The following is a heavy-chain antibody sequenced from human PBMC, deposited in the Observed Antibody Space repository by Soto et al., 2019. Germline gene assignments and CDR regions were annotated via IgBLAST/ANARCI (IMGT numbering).Heavy chain of an antibody. CDR1: GGSISSSSYY. V-gene: IGHV4-39*01. Sequence: QLQLQESGPGLVKPSETLSLTCTVSGGSISSSSYYGGWIRQPPGKGLEWIGSIYYSGSTYYNPSLKSRVTISVDTSKNQFSLKLSSVTAADTAVYYCARQNYYYGMDVWGQGTTVTVSS. CDR2: IYYSGST. CDR3: ARQNYYYGMDV. J-gene: IGHJ6*02.